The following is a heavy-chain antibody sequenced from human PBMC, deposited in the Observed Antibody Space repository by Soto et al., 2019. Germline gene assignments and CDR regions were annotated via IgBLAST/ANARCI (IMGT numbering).Heavy chain of an antibody. CDR1: GYSISSGYY. CDR2: LYHSGSA. Sequence: SETLSLTCAVSGYSISSGYYWGWIRQPPGKGLEWIGSLYHSGSAYYNPSLKSRVTISVDTSKNQFSLKLSSVTAADTAVYYCARATEVITIFGVVIPDYYGMDVWGQGTTVTVSS. V-gene: IGHV4-38-2*01. CDR3: ARATEVITIFGVVIPDYYGMDV. J-gene: IGHJ6*02. D-gene: IGHD3-3*01.